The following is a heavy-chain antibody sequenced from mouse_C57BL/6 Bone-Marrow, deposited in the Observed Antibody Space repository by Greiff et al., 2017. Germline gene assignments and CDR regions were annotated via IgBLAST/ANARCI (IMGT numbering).Heavy chain of an antibody. CDR1: GYTFTDYY. Sequence: VHLVESGPELVKPGASVKISCKASGYTFTDYYINWVKQRPGQGLEWIGWIFPGSGSTYYNEKFKGKATLTVDKSSSTAYMLLSSLTSEDSAVYFCAEDYYGSSSYWYFDVWGTGTTVTVSS. D-gene: IGHD1-1*01. CDR3: AEDYYGSSSYWYFDV. CDR2: IFPGSGST. J-gene: IGHJ1*03. V-gene: IGHV1-75*01.